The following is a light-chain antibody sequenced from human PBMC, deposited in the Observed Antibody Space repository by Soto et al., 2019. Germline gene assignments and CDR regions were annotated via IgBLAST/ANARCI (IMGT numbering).Light chain of an antibody. V-gene: IGKV1-5*01. Sequence: DIQMTQSPSTLSASVGDRVTITCRASQSISSWLAWYQQKPGKAPKLLIYDASSLESGVPSRFSGRGSGTDFTLTISCLQSEDFATYYCQQFHSYPRTFGQGTKVDIK. CDR2: DAS. CDR3: QQFHSYPRT. J-gene: IGKJ1*01. CDR1: QSISSW.